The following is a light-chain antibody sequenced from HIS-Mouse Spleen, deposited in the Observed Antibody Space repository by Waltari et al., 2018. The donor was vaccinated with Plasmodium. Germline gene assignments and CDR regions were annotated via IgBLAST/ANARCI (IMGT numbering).Light chain of an antibody. Sequence: QSALTQPASVSGSPGQSITISCTGPSSDVGGYNSVSWYQHHPGKAPKLMIYDVSNWPAGVSNRFSGSKSGNTASLTISGLQAEDEADYYCSSYTSSSTLVFGGGTKLTVL. CDR3: SSYTSSSTLV. CDR1: SSDVGGYNS. J-gene: IGLJ2*01. CDR2: DVS. V-gene: IGLV2-14*03.